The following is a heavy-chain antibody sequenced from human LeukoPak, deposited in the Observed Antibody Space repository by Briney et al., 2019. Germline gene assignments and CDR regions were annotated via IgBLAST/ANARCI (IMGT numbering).Heavy chain of an antibody. Sequence: GGSLRLSCAASGLAFNTYSMTSVRQAPGKGLEWVSSISSSGTYIYYADSMKGRFIISRDNAKNSLFLQMNSLRAEDTALYYCATHPYCSGGTCSDSYFDSWGQGTLVTVSS. D-gene: IGHD2-15*01. CDR3: ATHPYCSGGTCSDSYFDS. CDR1: GLAFNTYS. CDR2: ISSSGTYI. V-gene: IGHV3-21*01. J-gene: IGHJ4*02.